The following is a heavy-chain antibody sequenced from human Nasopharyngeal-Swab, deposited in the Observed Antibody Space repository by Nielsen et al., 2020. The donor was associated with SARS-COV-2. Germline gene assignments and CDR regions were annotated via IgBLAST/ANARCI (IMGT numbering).Heavy chain of an antibody. CDR3: ARERGLRFLEWSSLWDGMDV. CDR2: IYSGGSST. CDR1: GFTFSSYA. J-gene: IGHJ6*02. D-gene: IGHD3-3*01. Sequence: GGSLRLSCAASGFTFSSYAMSWVRQAPGKGLEWVSVIYSGGSSTYYADSVKGRFTISRDNSKNTLYLQMNSLRAEDTAVYYCARERGLRFLEWSSLWDGMDVWGQGTTVTVSS. V-gene: IGHV3-23*03.